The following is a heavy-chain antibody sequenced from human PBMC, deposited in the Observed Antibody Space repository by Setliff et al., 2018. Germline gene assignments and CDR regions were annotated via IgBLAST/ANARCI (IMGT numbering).Heavy chain of an antibody. CDR3: AKDTDTSI. CDR2: IKEDGSEK. J-gene: IGHJ3*02. V-gene: IGHV3-7*04. D-gene: IGHD5-18*01. CDR1: RFTFSNYW. Sequence: GSLRLSCAASRFTFSNYWMSWVHQAPGKGLEWVANIKEDGSEKYYVDSVKGRFTISRDNAKNSLDLQMDSLRAEDTAVYYCAKDTDTSIWGQGTMVTVSS.